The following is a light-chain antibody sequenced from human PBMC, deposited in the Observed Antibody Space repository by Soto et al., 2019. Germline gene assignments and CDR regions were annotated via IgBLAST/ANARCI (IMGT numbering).Light chain of an antibody. V-gene: IGKV3-11*01. CDR1: ESVSTY. Sequence: EIVLTQSPATLSLSPGERATLSCRASESVSTYLAWYQQKAGQAPRLLIYDASKRVTGIPARFSGSGSGTDFTLTISSLETEDFAVYYCQHRNYWPPWSFGPGTKVEI. CDR2: DAS. J-gene: IGKJ1*01. CDR3: QHRNYWPPWS.